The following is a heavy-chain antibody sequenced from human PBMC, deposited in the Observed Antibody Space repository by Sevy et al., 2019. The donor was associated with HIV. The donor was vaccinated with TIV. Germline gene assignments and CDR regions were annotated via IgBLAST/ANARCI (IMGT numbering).Heavy chain of an antibody. Sequence: GGSLRLSCAASGFTFSNYAMSWVRKAPGKGLEWVSAVSGSGGSTYYAESVKGRFTISRDNSKNTLSLQMNSLRAEDTAVYYCAKDDVATIYGFYDHWGQGTLVTVSS. J-gene: IGHJ4*02. D-gene: IGHD5-12*01. CDR3: AKDDVATIYGFYDH. CDR1: GFTFSNYA. CDR2: VSGSGGST. V-gene: IGHV3-23*01.